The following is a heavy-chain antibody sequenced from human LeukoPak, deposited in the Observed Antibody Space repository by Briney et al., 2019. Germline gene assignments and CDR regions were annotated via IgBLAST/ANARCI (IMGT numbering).Heavy chain of an antibody. Sequence: SETLSLTCAVYGGPFSGYYWSWIRQPPGKGLEWIGEINHSGSTNYKSSLKSRVTISVDTSKNQFSLKLSSVTAADTAVYYCARGGISGYVYWGQGTLVTVSS. CDR3: ARGGISGYVY. CDR1: GGPFSGYY. D-gene: IGHD5-12*01. CDR2: INHSGST. V-gene: IGHV4-34*01. J-gene: IGHJ4*02.